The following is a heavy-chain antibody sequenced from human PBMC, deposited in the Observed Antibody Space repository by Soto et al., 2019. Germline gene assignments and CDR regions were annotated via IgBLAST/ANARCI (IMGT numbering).Heavy chain of an antibody. J-gene: IGHJ6*02. D-gene: IGHD3-10*01. Sequence: TGESLKISCKGSGYSFTSYWIGWVRQMPGKGLEWMGIIYPGDSDTRYSPSFQGQVTISADKSISTAYLQWSSLKASDTAMYYCARDLYYYGSGSYQPFPYYYYGMDVWGQGTTVTVSS. CDR1: GYSFTSYW. V-gene: IGHV5-51*01. CDR2: IYPGDSDT. CDR3: ARDLYYYGSGSYQPFPYYYYGMDV.